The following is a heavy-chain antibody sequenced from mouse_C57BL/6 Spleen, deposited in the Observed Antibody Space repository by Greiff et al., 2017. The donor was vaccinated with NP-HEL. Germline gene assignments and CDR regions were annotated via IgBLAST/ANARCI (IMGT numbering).Heavy chain of an antibody. CDR2: IDPSDSYT. V-gene: IGHV1-69*01. J-gene: IGHJ2*01. Sequence: QVQLQQPGAELVMPGASVKLSCKASGYTFTSYWMHWVKQRPGQGLEWIGEIDPSDSYTNYNQKFKGKSTLTVDKSSSTAYMQLSSLTSEDSAVYYCARRRPDYGPDYWGQGTTLTVSS. D-gene: IGHD1-1*01. CDR3: ARRRPDYGPDY. CDR1: GYTFTSYW.